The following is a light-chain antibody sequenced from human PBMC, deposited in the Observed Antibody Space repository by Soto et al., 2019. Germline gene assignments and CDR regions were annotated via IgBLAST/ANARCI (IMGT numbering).Light chain of an antibody. Sequence: DIQLTQSPSSLSASVGDRVTITCRASQNIHNWLAWFQQKPGKAPKLLVYAASNLENGVPSRFSGSGSGTEYTLTISSLQPEDFATYYCEQVNSFPITYGQGTRLEIK. J-gene: IGKJ5*01. CDR3: EQVNSFPIT. CDR1: QNIHNW. V-gene: IGKV1-12*01. CDR2: AAS.